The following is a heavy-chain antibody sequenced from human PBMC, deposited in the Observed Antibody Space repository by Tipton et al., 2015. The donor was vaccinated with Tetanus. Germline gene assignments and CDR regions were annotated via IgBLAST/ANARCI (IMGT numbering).Heavy chain of an antibody. CDR2: IDYTGST. CDR3: ARTGWFGHMPAFDS. D-gene: IGHD3-10*01. CDR1: GGSISTYH. J-gene: IGHJ4*02. Sequence: GLVKPSETLSLTCTVSGGSISTYHWNWIRQSPGKGLEWIGYIDYTGSTNYNPSLKSRVTLSSDTSKAQFSLKLISVTPADTAIYYCARTGWFGHMPAFDSWGLGTLVTVSS. V-gene: IGHV4-59*01.